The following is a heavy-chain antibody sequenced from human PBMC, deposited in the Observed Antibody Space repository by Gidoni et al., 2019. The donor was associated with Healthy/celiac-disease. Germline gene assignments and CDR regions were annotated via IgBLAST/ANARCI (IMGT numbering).Heavy chain of an antibody. J-gene: IGHJ6*02. Sequence: QVQLVQSGAAVKTPGASVKVSCKASGYTFTGYYMHWVRQAPGQGLEWMGWINPNSGGTNYAQKFQGWVTMNRDTSISTDYMELSRLRSDDTAGYYCARVGGQWLAGGMDVWGQGTTVTVSS. CDR1: GYTFTGYY. CDR3: ARVGGQWLAGGMDV. V-gene: IGHV1-2*04. CDR2: INPNSGGT. D-gene: IGHD6-19*01.